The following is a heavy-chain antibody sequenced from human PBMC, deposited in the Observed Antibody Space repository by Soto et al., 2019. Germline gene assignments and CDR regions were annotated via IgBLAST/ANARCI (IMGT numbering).Heavy chain of an antibody. J-gene: IGHJ5*02. V-gene: IGHV3-23*01. CDR2: ISGSGGST. D-gene: IGHD3-3*01. Sequence: GGSMRLSWAASGFTFSSYAMSWVRQAPGKGLEWVSAISGSGGSTYYADSVKGRFTISRDNSKNTLYLQMNSLRAEDTAVYYCAKDPSNKKVLRCVEWLVQHGGGIDPWGQGTLVTVSS. CDR1: GFTFSSYA. CDR3: AKDPSNKKVLRCVEWLVQHGGGIDP.